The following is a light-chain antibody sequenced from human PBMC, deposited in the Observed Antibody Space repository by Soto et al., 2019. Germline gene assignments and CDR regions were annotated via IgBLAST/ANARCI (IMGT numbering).Light chain of an antibody. Sequence: EVVMTQSPATLSVSPGERATLSCRASQSVSSNLAWYQQKHGQAPRLLIYGASTRATGIPARFSGSGSGTEFTLTISSLQSEDFAVYDCQKYDNWPPITFGQGARLEI. V-gene: IGKV3-15*01. CDR2: GAS. CDR3: QKYDNWPPIT. J-gene: IGKJ5*01. CDR1: QSVSSN.